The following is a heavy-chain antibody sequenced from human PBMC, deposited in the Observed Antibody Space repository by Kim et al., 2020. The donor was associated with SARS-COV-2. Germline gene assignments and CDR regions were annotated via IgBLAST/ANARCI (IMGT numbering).Heavy chain of an antibody. J-gene: IGHJ4*02. V-gene: IGHV3-48*03. Sequence: GGSLRLSCAASGFTFSSYEMNWVRQAPGKGLEWVSYISSSGSTIYYADSVKGRFTISRDNAKNSLYLQMNSLRAEDTAVYYCARDSGKTDSSGSYNYWGQGTLVTVSS. D-gene: IGHD1-26*01. CDR2: ISSSGSTI. CDR3: ARDSGKTDSSGSYNY. CDR1: GFTFSSYE.